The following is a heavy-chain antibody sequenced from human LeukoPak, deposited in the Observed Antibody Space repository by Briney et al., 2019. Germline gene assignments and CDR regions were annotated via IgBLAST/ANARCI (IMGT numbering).Heavy chain of an antibody. V-gene: IGHV3-33*01. CDR1: GFTFRNYG. CDR2: IWYDGSRK. J-gene: IGHJ4*02. CDR3: AREGYYDSSGYYSFDY. Sequence: GTSLRLSCAASGFTFRNYGMHWVRQAPGKGLEWVAIIWYDGSRKYYLDSVKGRFTISRDNSKNMLYLQMNSLRAEDTAVYYCAREGYYDSSGYYSFDYWGQGTLVTVSS. D-gene: IGHD3-22*01.